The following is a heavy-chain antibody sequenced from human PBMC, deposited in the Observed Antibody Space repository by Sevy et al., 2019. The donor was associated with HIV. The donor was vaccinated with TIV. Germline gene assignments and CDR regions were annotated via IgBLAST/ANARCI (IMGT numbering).Heavy chain of an antibody. Sequence: GGSLRLSCAASGLTFRSHAMHWVRQAPGKGLEWVTVISYDWAGRYYGESVKGRFTVSRDNSKNTLYLQMNSLGPDDTAVYYCAREAGYSAKNDAFAFWGQGTMVTVSS. CDR3: AREAGYSAKNDAFAF. D-gene: IGHD1-26*01. V-gene: IGHV3-30-3*01. J-gene: IGHJ3*01. CDR2: ISYDWAGR. CDR1: GLTFRSHA.